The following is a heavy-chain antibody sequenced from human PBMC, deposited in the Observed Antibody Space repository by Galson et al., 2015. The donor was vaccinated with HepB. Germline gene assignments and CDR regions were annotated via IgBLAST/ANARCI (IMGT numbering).Heavy chain of an antibody. Sequence: VKVSCKVSGYTFTDYYMHWVQQAPGKGLEWMGLVDPEDGETIYAEKFQGRVTITADTSTDTAYMELSSLRSEDTAVYYCATGDQLELLRPFDYWGQGTLVTVSS. CDR3: ATGDQLELLRPFDY. D-gene: IGHD1-7*01. CDR1: GYTFTDYY. J-gene: IGHJ4*02. V-gene: IGHV1-69-2*01. CDR2: VDPEDGET.